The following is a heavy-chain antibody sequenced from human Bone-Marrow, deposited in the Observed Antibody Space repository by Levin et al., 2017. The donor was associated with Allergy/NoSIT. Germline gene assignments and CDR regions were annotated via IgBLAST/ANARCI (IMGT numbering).Heavy chain of an antibody. J-gene: IGHJ4*02. Sequence: GESLKISCAASGFTFSSYAMSWVRQAPGKGLEWVSAISGSGGSTYYADSVKGRFTISRDNSKNTLYLQMNSLRAEDTAVYYCAKDRLWAAAGGFDYWGQGTLVTVSS. V-gene: IGHV3-23*01. CDR2: ISGSGGST. CDR3: AKDRLWAAAGGFDY. D-gene: IGHD6-13*01. CDR1: GFTFSSYA.